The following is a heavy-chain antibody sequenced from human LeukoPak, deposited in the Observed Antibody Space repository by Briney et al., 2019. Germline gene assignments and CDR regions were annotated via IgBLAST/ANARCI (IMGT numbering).Heavy chain of an antibody. J-gene: IGHJ6*03. D-gene: IGHD6-6*01. Sequence: GGSLRLSCAASGFTFDDYAMHWVRQAPGKGLEWVSGISWSSGSIGYADSVKGRFTISRDNAKNSLYLQMNSLRAEDMALYYCAKSPIAARLNYYMDVWGKGTTVTVSS. CDR1: GFTFDDYA. CDR2: ISWSSGSI. CDR3: AKSPIAARLNYYMDV. V-gene: IGHV3-9*03.